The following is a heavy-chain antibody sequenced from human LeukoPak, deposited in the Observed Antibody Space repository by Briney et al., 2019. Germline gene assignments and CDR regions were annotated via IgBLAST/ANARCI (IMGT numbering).Heavy chain of an antibody. D-gene: IGHD3-22*01. CDR1: GGSISSHY. Sequence: RTSETLSLTCTVSGGSISSHYWSWVRQPPGKGLEWIGYVSYSGSTNYNPSLKSRVTTSIDTSKNQFSLKLSSVSAADTAVYYCARYSIVVKISYAFDIWGQGTLVTVSS. V-gene: IGHV4-59*11. CDR2: VSYSGST. CDR3: ARYSIVVKISYAFDI. J-gene: IGHJ3*02.